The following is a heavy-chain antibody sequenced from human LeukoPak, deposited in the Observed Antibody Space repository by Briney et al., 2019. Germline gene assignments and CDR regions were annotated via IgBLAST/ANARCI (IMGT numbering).Heavy chain of an antibody. Sequence: SGPTLVNPTQTLTLTCTFSGFSLSTRGVGVGWIRQPPGEALEWLALIYWDDDKCYSPSLRSRLTITRDTSKNQVVLTMTNMDPGDTAKYYCAQSEPYYYVPGINNSPPKNYSTYMAVWGKGTAVTVPS. V-gene: IGHV2-5*02. CDR1: GFSLSTRGVG. CDR3: AQSEPYYYVPGINNSPPKNYSTYMAV. J-gene: IGHJ6*03. CDR2: IYWDDDK. D-gene: IGHD3-10*02.